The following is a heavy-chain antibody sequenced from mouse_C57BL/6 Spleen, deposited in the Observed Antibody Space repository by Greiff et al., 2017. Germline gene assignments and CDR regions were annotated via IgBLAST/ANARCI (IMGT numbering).Heavy chain of an antibody. CDR1: GYTFTSYT. CDR3: ARGDYYEAY. CDR2: INPSSSYP. D-gene: IGHD1-1*01. V-gene: IGHV1-4*01. Sequence: VKLMESGAELARPGASVKMSCKASGYTFTSYTMHWVKQWPGQGLEWLGYINPSSSYPKSNQKSKDKATLTADKSSSTAYMHMSSLTSEDSAFYYCARGDYYEAYWGQGTLVTVSA. J-gene: IGHJ3*01.